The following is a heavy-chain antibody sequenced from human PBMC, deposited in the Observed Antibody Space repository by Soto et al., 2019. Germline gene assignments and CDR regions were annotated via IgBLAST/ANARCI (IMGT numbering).Heavy chain of an antibody. CDR1: GFSVSARGVG. D-gene: IGHD3-16*01. J-gene: IGHJ4*02. CDR3: APSPWGAAPDS. V-gene: IGHV2-5*01. Sequence: QITLKESGPTLVKPTQTLTLTCTVSGFSVSARGVGVGWIRQPPGKALECLGIINWNDDKRYSPSLKSRLTIHKDTSKNQVVLTMTNMDPVDTATYYCAPSPWGAAPDSWGQGTLVTVSS. CDR2: INWNDDK.